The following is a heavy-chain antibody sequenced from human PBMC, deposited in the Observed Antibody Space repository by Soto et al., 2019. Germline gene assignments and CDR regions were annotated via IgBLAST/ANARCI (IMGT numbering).Heavy chain of an antibody. CDR2: MYNSGST. CDR3: ARAPPSTMTRPEYFQH. Sequence: SETLSLTCTVSGGSISSGDYYWIWIRQPPGKGLEWIGYMYNSGSTDYNPSLKSRVTISVDTSKNQFSLKLSSVTAADTAVYYCARAPPSTMTRPEYFQHWGQGTLVTVSS. CDR1: GGSISSGDYY. J-gene: IGHJ1*01. V-gene: IGHV4-30-4*01. D-gene: IGHD4-17*01.